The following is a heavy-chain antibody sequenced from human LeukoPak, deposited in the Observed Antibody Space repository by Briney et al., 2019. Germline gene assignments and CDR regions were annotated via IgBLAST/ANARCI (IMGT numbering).Heavy chain of an antibody. D-gene: IGHD2-15*01. CDR2: INSDGSST. CDR3: ARAFLYCSGGSCYWSLDY. Sequence: GGSLRLSCAASGFIFSNYGMSWVRQAPGKGLVWVSRINSDGSSTSYADSVKGRFTISRDNAKNTLYLQMNSLRAEDTAVYYCARAFLYCSGGSCYWSLDYWGQGTLVTVSS. J-gene: IGHJ4*02. CDR1: GFIFSNYG. V-gene: IGHV3-74*01.